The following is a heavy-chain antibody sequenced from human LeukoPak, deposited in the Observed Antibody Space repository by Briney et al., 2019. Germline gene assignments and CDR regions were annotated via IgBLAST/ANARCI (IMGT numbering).Heavy chain of an antibody. CDR2: IYHSGST. J-gene: IGHJ6*03. D-gene: IGHD2-15*01. CDR3: ARDGPKKGWYYYMDV. Sequence: PSETLSLTCTVSGYSISSGYYWGWIRQPPGKGLEWIGSIYHSGSTYYNPSLKSRVTISVDTSKNQFSLKLSSVTAADTAVYYCARDGPKKGWYYYMDVWGKGTTVTVSS. V-gene: IGHV4-38-2*02. CDR1: GYSISSGYY.